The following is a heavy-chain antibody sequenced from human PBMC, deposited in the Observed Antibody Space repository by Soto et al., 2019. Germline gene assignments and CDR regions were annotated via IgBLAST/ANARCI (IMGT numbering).Heavy chain of an antibody. D-gene: IGHD1-26*01. J-gene: IGHJ6*02. CDR2: ISSSSSYI. CDR1: GFTFSSYS. CDR3: AGPMGATGYYYGMDF. V-gene: IGHV3-21*01. Sequence: EVQLVESGGGLVKPGGSLRLSCAASGFTFSSYSMNWVRQAPGKGLEWVSSISSSSSYIYYADSVKGRFTISRDNAKNSLYLQMNSLRAEDTAVYYCAGPMGATGYYYGMDFWGQGTTVTVSS.